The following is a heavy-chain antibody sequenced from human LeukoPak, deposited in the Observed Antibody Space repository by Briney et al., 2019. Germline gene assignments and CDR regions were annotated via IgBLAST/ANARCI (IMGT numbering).Heavy chain of an antibody. V-gene: IGHV4-39*07. Sequence: SETLSLTCTVSGGSISSSSYYWGWIRQPPGKGLEWIGSIYYSGSTYYNPSLKSRVTISVDTSKNQFSLKLSSVTAADTAVYYCARLLGFNYWFDPWGQGTLVTVSS. D-gene: IGHD1-1*01. J-gene: IGHJ5*02. CDR3: ARLLGFNYWFDP. CDR2: IYYSGST. CDR1: GGSISSSSYY.